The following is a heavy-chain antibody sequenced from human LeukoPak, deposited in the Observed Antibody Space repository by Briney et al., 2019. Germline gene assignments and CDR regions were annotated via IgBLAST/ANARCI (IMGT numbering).Heavy chain of an antibody. CDR1: GFTLSSYG. V-gene: IGHV3-23*01. D-gene: IGHD5-24*01. J-gene: IGHJ4*02. CDR2: ISGSGSGGST. Sequence: GGSLRLSCAVSGFTLSSYGMHWVRQAPGKGLEWVSSISGSGSGGSTYYADSVKGRFTISRDNSKNTLYLQMNSLIAQDTAVYYCAKSGYNRFDYWGQGTRVTVSS. CDR3: AKSGYNRFDY.